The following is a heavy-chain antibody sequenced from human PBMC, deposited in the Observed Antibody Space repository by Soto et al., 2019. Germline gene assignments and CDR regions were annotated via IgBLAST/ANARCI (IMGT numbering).Heavy chain of an antibody. D-gene: IGHD1-26*01. CDR3: ARHSGKYYFDY. CDR2: IYYSGST. V-gene: IGHV4-39*01. J-gene: IGHJ4*02. Sequence: LSLTCAVSVGSISNNNWWSWVRQPPGKGLEWIGSIYYSGSTYYNPSLKSRVTISVDTSKNQFSLKLSSVTAADTAVYYCARHSGKYYFDYWGQGTLVTVSS. CDR1: VGSISNNNW.